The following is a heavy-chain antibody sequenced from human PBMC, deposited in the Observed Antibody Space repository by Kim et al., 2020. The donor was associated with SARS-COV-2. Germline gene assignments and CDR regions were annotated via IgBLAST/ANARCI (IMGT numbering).Heavy chain of an antibody. V-gene: IGHV3-33*01. CDR2: IWYDGSNK. CDR3: ASCYTVAGSWDNAFDI. D-gene: IGHD6-19*01. Sequence: GGSLRLSCAASGFTFSSYGMHWVRQAPGKGLEWVAVIWYDGSNKYYADSVKGRFTISRDNSKNTLYLQMNSLRAEDTAVYYCASCYTVAGSWDNAFDIWGQGTMVTVSS. J-gene: IGHJ3*02. CDR1: GFTFSSYG.